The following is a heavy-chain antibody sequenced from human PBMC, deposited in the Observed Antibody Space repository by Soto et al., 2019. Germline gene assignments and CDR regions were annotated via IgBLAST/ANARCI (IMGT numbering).Heavy chain of an antibody. CDR1: GFTFSSYD. CDR3: ARVTVVPAAIPHELRNWYFDL. J-gene: IGHJ2*01. CDR2: ILYDGSNK. D-gene: IGHD2-2*02. V-gene: IGHV3-30-3*01. Sequence: GGSLRLSCAVSGFTFSSYDLHWVRQAPGKGLEWVAVILYDGSNKYYAASVKGRFTISRDKSKNTLYLQMNSLRIEDTAVYYCARVTVVPAAIPHELRNWYFDLWGRGTLVTVS.